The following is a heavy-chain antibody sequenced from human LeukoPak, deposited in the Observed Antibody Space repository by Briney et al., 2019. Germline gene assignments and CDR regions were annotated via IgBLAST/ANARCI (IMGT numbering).Heavy chain of an antibody. V-gene: IGHV4-31*03. J-gene: IGHJ4*02. CDR2: IYYSGST. Sequence: SQTLSLTCTVSGGSISSGGYYWSWSRQHPGKGLEWIGYIYYSGSTYYNPSLKSRVTISVDTSKNQFSLKLSSVTAADTAVYYCARRRSSSWYGRFDYWGQGTLVTVSS. CDR3: ARRRSSSWYGRFDY. CDR1: GGSISSGGYY. D-gene: IGHD6-13*01.